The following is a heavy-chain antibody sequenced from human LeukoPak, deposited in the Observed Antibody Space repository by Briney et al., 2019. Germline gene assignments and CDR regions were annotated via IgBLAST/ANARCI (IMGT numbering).Heavy chain of an antibody. Sequence: GGSLRLSCTASGFTFNTYGMNWVRQAPGKGLEWISYISFSSANIYYADSVKGRFTISRDNAKNSLYLQMNSLTAEDTAVYYCARMSLSFGPLIDYWGQGTLVTVSS. J-gene: IGHJ4*02. D-gene: IGHD3-16*01. CDR1: GFTFNTYG. CDR2: ISFSSANI. V-gene: IGHV3-48*04. CDR3: ARMSLSFGPLIDY.